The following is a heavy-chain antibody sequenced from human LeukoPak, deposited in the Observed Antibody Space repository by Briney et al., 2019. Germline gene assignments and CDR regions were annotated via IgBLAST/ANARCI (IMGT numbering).Heavy chain of an antibody. V-gene: IGHV3-23*01. J-gene: IGHJ4*02. CDR3: AKGAGSYSERY. D-gene: IGHD1-26*01. Sequence: PGGSLRLSCAASGFTFSSYAMNWVRQVPGKGLEWVSGINGGDEVTYYADSVKGRFTISRDNSRNTLYLQMSSLRAEDTAVYYCAKGAGSYSERYWGQGTLVTVSS. CDR1: GFTFSSYA. CDR2: INGGDEVT.